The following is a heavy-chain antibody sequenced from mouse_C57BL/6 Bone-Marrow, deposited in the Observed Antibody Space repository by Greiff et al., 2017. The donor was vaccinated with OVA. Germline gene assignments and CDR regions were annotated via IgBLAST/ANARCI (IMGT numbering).Heavy chain of an antibody. Sequence: QVQLQQPGAELVMPGASVKLSCKASGYTFTSYWMHWVKQRPGQGLEWIGEIDPSDSYTNYTQKFKGKSTLTVDKSSSTAYMQLSSLTSEDSAVYYCARDSNYVEAMDYWGQGTSVTVSS. CDR2: IDPSDSYT. J-gene: IGHJ4*01. D-gene: IGHD2-5*01. CDR3: ARDSNYVEAMDY. V-gene: IGHV1-69*01. CDR1: GYTFTSYW.